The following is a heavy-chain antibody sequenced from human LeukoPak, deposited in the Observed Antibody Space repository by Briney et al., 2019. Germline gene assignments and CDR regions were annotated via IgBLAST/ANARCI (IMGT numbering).Heavy chain of an antibody. CDR2: IIPIFGTA. Sequence: SVKVSCKASGGTFSRYAISWVRQAPGQGLEWMGGIIPIFGTANYAQKFQGRVTITADESTSTAYMELSSLRSEDTAVYYCARAPVDYDSSAFDYWGQGTLVTVSS. J-gene: IGHJ4*02. CDR3: ARAPVDYDSSAFDY. CDR1: GGTFSRYA. D-gene: IGHD3-22*01. V-gene: IGHV1-69*13.